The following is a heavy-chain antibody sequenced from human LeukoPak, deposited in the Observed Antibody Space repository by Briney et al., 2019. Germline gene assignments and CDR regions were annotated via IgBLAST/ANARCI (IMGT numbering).Heavy chain of an antibody. Sequence: GASVKDSCKVSGYTLTELSMHWVRQAPGKGLEWMGGFDPEDGETIYAQKFQGRVTMTEDTSTDTAYMELSSLRSEDTAVYYCATEGGSPGGYNWFDPWGQGTLVTVSS. CDR2: FDPEDGET. D-gene: IGHD1-26*01. CDR1: GYTLTELS. CDR3: ATEGGSPGGYNWFDP. J-gene: IGHJ5*02. V-gene: IGHV1-24*01.